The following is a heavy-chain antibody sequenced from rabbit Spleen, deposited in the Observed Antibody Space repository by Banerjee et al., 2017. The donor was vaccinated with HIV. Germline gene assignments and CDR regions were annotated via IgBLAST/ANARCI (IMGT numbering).Heavy chain of an antibody. D-gene: IGHD6-1*01. V-gene: IGHV1S40*01. J-gene: IGHJ4*01. CDR3: ARGASHYNYGFNL. Sequence: QSLEESGGGLVKPGASLTLTCKASGFDFSRGYDMCWVRQAPGKGLEWIGCIYTGNVKTYYASWAKGRFTISKTSSTTVTLQMTSLTVADTATHFCARGASHYNYGFNLWGPGTLVTVS. CDR1: GFDFSRGYD. CDR2: IYTGNVKT.